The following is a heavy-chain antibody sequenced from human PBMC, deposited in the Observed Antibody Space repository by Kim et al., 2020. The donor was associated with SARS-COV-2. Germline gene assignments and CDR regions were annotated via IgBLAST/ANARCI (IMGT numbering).Heavy chain of an antibody. Sequence: DPVKGRFNISRDNNKNSMCLRMNSLRDEDTAVYYCARDSGSSGWYGWLDPWGQGTLVTVSS. J-gene: IGHJ5*02. D-gene: IGHD6-19*01. CDR3: ARDSGSSGWYGWLDP. V-gene: IGHV3-11*06.